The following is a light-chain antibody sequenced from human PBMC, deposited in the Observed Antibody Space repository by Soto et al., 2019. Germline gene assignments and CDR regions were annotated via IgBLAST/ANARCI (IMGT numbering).Light chain of an antibody. CDR1: SSNIGSNT. J-gene: IGLJ1*01. Sequence: QSVLTQPPSASGTPGQIVAISCSGSSSNIGSNTVTWYQQLPGTAPKLLIYSTSQRSSGVPGRFSGSKSGASASLSISGLQSEDEADYYCAAWDDRLDVCVFGTGTKVTAL. V-gene: IGLV1-44*01. CDR2: STS. CDR3: AAWDDRLDVCV.